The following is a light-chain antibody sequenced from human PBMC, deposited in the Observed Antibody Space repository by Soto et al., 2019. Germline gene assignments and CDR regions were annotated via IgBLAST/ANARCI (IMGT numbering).Light chain of an antibody. CDR3: QQYNNWPPG. CDR1: QTISSGF. Sequence: EIVLTQSPGILYLSPGDRATLSCRASQTISSGFLAWYQQKVGQAPRLLIYGASTRATGIPARFSGSGSGTEFTLTISSLQSEDFAVYYCQQYNNWPPGFGQGTRLEIK. J-gene: IGKJ5*01. V-gene: IGKV3-15*01. CDR2: GAS.